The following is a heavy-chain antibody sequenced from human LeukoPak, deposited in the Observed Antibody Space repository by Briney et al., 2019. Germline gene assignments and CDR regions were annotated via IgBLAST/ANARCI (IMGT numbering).Heavy chain of an antibody. CDR1: GHRFSTKW. J-gene: IGHJ3*02. D-gene: IGHD2-2*02. CDR2: IYPGNSDT. V-gene: IGHV5-51*01. Sequence: GESLKISCNDSGHRFSTKWIGWVRQMPGKGLEWMGIIYPGNSDTRYSPSFQGQVTISVDTSINTAYLQWSSLKASDTAIYYCASPDRRRTSLYIFDIWGQGTKVTVSS. CDR3: ASPDRRRTSLYIFDI.